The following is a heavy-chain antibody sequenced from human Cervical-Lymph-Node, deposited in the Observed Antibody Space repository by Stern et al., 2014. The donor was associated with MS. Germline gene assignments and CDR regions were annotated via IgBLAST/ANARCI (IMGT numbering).Heavy chain of an antibody. CDR3: VAYASGDNINH. Sequence: VQLEESGGGVVQPGRSLRLSCAASGFTFSRNGMHWVRQAPGKGLEWVAVIWYDGSNDKYVDSVKGRFTISRDNSKNTLYLQMNSLRVEDTAVYYCVAYASGDNINHWGQGTLVTVSS. CDR1: GFTFSRNG. CDR2: IWYDGSND. D-gene: IGHD6-19*01. V-gene: IGHV3-33*03. J-gene: IGHJ5*02.